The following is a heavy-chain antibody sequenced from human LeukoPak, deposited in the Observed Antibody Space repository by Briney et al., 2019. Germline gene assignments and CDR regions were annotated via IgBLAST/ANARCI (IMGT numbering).Heavy chain of an antibody. V-gene: IGHV3-30*18. CDR2: ISYDGSNK. CDR3: AKDTYYYDSSGYTFDY. Sequence: GGSLRLSCAASGFTFSSYGVHWVRQAPGKGLEWVAVISYDGSNKYYADSVKGRFTISRDNSKNTLYLQMNSLRAEDTAVYYCAKDTYYYDSSGYTFDYWGQGTLVTVSS. D-gene: IGHD3-22*01. CDR1: GFTFSSYG. J-gene: IGHJ4*02.